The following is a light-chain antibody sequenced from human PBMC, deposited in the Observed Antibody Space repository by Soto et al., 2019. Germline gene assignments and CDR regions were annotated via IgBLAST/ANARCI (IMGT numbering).Light chain of an antibody. V-gene: IGKV3-20*01. CDR3: QHYLTSLTT. CDR1: QTVTSNY. J-gene: IGKJ1*01. Sequence: EIVLTQSPGTLPLSAGERATLSCGASQTVTSNYLAWYQQKPGQAPRLLIFGASIRVTGIPDRFIGSGSGTDFTLTISRLEPEDFAVYYRQHYLTSLTTFGQGTKVDIK. CDR2: GAS.